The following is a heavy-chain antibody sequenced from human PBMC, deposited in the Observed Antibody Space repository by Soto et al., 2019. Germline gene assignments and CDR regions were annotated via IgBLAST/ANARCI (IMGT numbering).Heavy chain of an antibody. D-gene: IGHD2-2*02. Sequence: QTLSLTCAISGDSVSSNSAAWNWIRQSPSRGLEWLGRTYYRSKWYNDYAVSVKSRITINPDTSKNQFSLQLNSVTPEDTAVYYCAKGYPPIVVVPAAIDNWFDPWGQGTLVTVSS. CDR3: AKGYPPIVVVPAAIDNWFDP. CDR2: TYYRSKWYN. CDR1: GDSVSSNSAA. V-gene: IGHV6-1*01. J-gene: IGHJ5*02.